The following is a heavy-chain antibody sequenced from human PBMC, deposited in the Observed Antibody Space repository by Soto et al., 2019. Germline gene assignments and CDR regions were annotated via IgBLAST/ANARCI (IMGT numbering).Heavy chain of an antibody. CDR2: ILPVSGTT. CDR1: GGTFSTFP. CDR3: ARDRTGTTLGYFDY. J-gene: IGHJ4*02. D-gene: IGHD1-7*01. Sequence: SVKVSCKSSGGTFSTFPINWVRQALGQGLEWMGAILPVSGTTNYAQKFQGRVTFSADESTTTAYMEVSSLRSEDTAVYYCARDRTGTTLGYFDYWGQGTRVTVSS. V-gene: IGHV1-69*13.